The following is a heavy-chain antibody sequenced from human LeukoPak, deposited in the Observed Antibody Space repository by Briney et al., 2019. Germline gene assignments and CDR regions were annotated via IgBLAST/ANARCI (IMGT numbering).Heavy chain of an antibody. D-gene: IGHD1-26*01. J-gene: IGHJ4*02. Sequence: SETLSLTCTVSGYSISSGYYWGWIRQPPGKGLEWIGSIYHSGSTYYNPSLKSRVTISGDTSKNQFSLNLNAVTAADTAVYYCARHRGSGSYYDPHDYWGQGTLVTVSS. CDR2: IYHSGST. V-gene: IGHV4-38-2*02. CDR3: ARHRGSGSYYDPHDY. CDR1: GYSISSGYY.